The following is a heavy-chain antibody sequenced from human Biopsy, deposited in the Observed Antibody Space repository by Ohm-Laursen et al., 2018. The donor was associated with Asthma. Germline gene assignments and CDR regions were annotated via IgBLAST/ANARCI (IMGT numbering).Heavy chain of an antibody. J-gene: IGHJ4*02. D-gene: IGHD2-2*01. CDR3: ARKAGSCISRTCYSLDF. CDR2: INSVFGTT. CDR1: GGTFNTYV. V-gene: IGHV1-69*13. Sequence: SVKVPCKSPGGTFNTYVIGWVRQAPGQGLEWMGGINSVFGTTTYPQKFQDRVTITADDSTSTVYMELSSLRSEDTAVYYCARKAGSCISRTCYSLDFWGQGTLVTVSS.